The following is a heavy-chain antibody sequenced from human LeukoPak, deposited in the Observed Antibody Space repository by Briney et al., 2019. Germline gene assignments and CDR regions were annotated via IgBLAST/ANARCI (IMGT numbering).Heavy chain of an antibody. V-gene: IGHV1-46*01. CDR1: GYTFTSYY. Sequence: GASVTVSCKASGYTFTSYYMHWVRQAPGQGLEWMGIINPSGGSTSYAQKFQGRVTMTRDMSTSTVYMELSSLRSEDTAVYYCARERSGYSGSYYFDYWGQGTLVTVSS. J-gene: IGHJ4*02. D-gene: IGHD1-26*01. CDR2: INPSGGST. CDR3: ARERSGYSGSYYFDY.